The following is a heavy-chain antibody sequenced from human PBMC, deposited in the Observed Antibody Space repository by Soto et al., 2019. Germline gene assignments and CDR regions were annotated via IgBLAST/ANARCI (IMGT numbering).Heavy chain of an antibody. CDR2: ITTAGDT. V-gene: IGHV3-13*01. J-gene: IGHJ6*02. CDR1: GCTFSKYD. Sequence: EVQLVESGGGLVQPGGSLRLSCAASGCTFSKYDMHWIRQVRGKGLEWVSGITTAGDTYYPGSVKGRFTISREKAKNSLYLQMNSLSAGDTAVYYCARELHGGSYGMDVWGQGTTVTVSS. CDR3: ARELHGGSYGMDV.